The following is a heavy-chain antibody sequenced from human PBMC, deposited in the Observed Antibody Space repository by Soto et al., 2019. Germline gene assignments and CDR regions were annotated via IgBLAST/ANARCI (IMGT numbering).Heavy chain of an antibody. CDR3: AKGLTHSISSSFGYYYYGMDV. V-gene: IGHV3-30*18. J-gene: IGHJ6*04. CDR1: GFTFSSYG. Sequence: QVQLVESGGGVVQPGRSLRLSCAASGFTFSSYGMHWVRQAPGKGLEWVAVISYDGSNKYYADSVKGRFTISRDNSKKTLYQQMNSLRAEDTAVYYCAKGLTHSISSSFGYYYYGMDVWGKGTTVTVSS. CDR2: ISYDGSNK. D-gene: IGHD6-6*01.